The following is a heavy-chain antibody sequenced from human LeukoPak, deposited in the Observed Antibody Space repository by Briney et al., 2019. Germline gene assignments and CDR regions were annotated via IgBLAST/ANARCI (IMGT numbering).Heavy chain of an antibody. D-gene: IGHD2-15*01. CDR3: AKRGSSETRWYPFDY. CDR2: ISGGGDST. Sequence: PGGSLRLFCVGSGFIFGKYAMTWVRQAPGKGLEWVSTISGGGDSTWNADSVKGRFTVSRDNSKNTLYLQMSSLRVEDTAVYYCAKRGSSETRWYPFDYWGQGTLVTVSS. V-gene: IGHV3-23*01. J-gene: IGHJ4*02. CDR1: GFIFGKYA.